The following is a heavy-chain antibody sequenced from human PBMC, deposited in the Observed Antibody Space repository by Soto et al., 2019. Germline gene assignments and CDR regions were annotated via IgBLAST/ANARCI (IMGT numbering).Heavy chain of an antibody. Sequence: ASVKVSCKVSGYTLTELSMHWVRQAPGKWLEWMGGFDPEDGETIYAQKFQGRVTMTEDTSTDTAYMELSSLRSEDTAVYYCATILHYYDSSGYYFDYWGQGTLVTVSS. CDR1: GYTLTELS. D-gene: IGHD3-22*01. CDR3: ATILHYYDSSGYYFDY. J-gene: IGHJ4*02. V-gene: IGHV1-24*01. CDR2: FDPEDGET.